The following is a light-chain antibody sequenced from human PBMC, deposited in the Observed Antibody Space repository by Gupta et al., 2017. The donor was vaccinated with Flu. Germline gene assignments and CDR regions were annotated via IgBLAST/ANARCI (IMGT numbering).Light chain of an antibody. CDR1: SSDVGGHKY. CDR2: EVS. J-gene: IGLJ3*02. CDR3: SSYTVSNTWV. Sequence: QSALTQPASVSGSPGQSITISCTGTSSDVGGHKYVSWYQQHAGKAPKVMIYEVSSRPSGVSSRFSGSKSGNAASLIISGLQADDDANYYCSSYTVSNTWVFGGGTKVTVL. V-gene: IGLV2-14*01.